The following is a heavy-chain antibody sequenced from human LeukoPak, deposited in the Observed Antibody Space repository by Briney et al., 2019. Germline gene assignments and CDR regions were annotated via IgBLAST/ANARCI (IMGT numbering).Heavy chain of an antibody. CDR2: IYYSGST. D-gene: IGHD3-10*01. V-gene: IGHV4-39*01. J-gene: IGHJ4*02. Sequence: PSETLSLTCTVSGGSISSSSYYWGWIRPPPGKGLEWIGSIYYSGSTYYNPSLKSRVTISVDTSKNQFSLKLSSVTAADTAVYYCATHQGYYGSGSYYYFDYWGQGTLVTVSS. CDR1: GGSISSSSYY. CDR3: ATHQGYYGSGSYYYFDY.